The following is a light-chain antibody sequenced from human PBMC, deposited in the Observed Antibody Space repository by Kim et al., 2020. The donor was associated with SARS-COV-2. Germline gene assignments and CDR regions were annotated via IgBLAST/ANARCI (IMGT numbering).Light chain of an antibody. CDR1: QSLLHSNGYNC. Sequence: PSSSSCRSSQSLLHSNGYNCLNWYLQKPVQSPQLLIHLGSNRASGVPDRISGSGSGSDFTLRISRVEAEDVGVYYCMQTLQTPYSFGQGTKLGI. CDR2: LGS. J-gene: IGKJ2*03. CDR3: MQTLQTPYS. V-gene: IGKV2-28*01.